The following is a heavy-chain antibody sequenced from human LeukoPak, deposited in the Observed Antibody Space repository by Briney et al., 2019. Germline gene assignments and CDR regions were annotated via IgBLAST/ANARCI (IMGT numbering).Heavy chain of an antibody. CDR1: GVSISSTTLY. V-gene: IGHV4-39*01. D-gene: IGHD3-9*01. CDR3: AGAPAGGSDWLSPFDY. J-gene: IGHJ4*02. CDR2: IYYSGTT. Sequence: SETLSLTCTVPGVSISSTTLYWGWVRQSPGKGLEWIATIYYSGTTYYNPSLKSRVTTSVDTSKNQFSLRLTSVTAADTAIYYCAGAPAGGSDWLSPFDYWGQGTLVTVSS.